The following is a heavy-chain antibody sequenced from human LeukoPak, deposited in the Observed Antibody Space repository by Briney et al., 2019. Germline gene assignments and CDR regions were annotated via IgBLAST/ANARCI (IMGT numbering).Heavy chain of an antibody. V-gene: IGHV1-8*01. D-gene: IGHD2-2*01. CDR3: ARGGVVVVPAASRSLYYYYGMDV. Sequence: ASVKVSCKASGYTFTSYDINWVRQATGQGLEWMGWMNLNSGNTGYAQKFQGRVTMTRNTSISTAYMELSSLRSEDTAVYYCARGGVVVVPAASRSLYYYYGMDVWGQGTTVTVSS. CDR2: MNLNSGNT. J-gene: IGHJ6*02. CDR1: GYTFTSYD.